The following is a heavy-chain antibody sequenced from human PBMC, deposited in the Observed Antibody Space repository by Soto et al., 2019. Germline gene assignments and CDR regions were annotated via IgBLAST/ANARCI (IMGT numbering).Heavy chain of an antibody. CDR2: MNPGSGDT. CDR3: ARMATFGSLNWFDP. Sequence: XSVKVSCEASGYSFTNNDVTWVRQATGQGLEWMGWMNPGSGDTGYAQKFQGRVTMTRDISIATAYMELSSLRSDDTAIYYCARMATFGSLNWFDPWGQGTLVTVSS. D-gene: IGHD3-16*01. J-gene: IGHJ5*02. CDR1: GYSFTNND. V-gene: IGHV1-8*01.